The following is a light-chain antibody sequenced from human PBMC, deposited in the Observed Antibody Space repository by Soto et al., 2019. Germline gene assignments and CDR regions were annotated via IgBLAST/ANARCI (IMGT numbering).Light chain of an antibody. CDR3: QQYGSAPMT. CDR1: QSVSIS. V-gene: IGKV3-20*01. Sequence: DPLSVSHGQRVTLSCRASQSVSISLAWYQQKPGQAPRLLIYAASTRATGIPDRFSGSGSGTDVIRTICRLEPEDFAVYYCQQYGSAPMTFGQGTRLEI. CDR2: AAS. J-gene: IGKJ5*01.